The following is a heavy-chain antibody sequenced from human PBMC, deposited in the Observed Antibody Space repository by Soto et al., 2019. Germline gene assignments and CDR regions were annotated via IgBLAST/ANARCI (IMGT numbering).Heavy chain of an antibody. Sequence: PSETLSLTCTVSCGSVSRHFWTLIRQPPGKGVEWSGYVDNSGNINSNPSLKSRVTISLDTSRNQFSLKLSSVPAADTAVYYCARTCSGGSCYHFDPWGQGTRVTVSS. CDR2: VDNSGNI. CDR3: ARTCSGGSCYHFDP. CDR1: CGSVSRHF. J-gene: IGHJ5*02. V-gene: IGHV4-59*02. D-gene: IGHD2-15*01.